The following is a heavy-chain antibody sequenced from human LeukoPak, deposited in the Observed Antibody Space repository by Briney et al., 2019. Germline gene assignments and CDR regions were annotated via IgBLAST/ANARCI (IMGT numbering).Heavy chain of an antibody. CDR3: ARGVGPYGGSPGGS. V-gene: IGHV3-74*01. CDR1: GFTFSSYW. CDR2: VATDGTAP. J-gene: IGHJ5*02. Sequence: GGSLRLSCAASGFTFSSYWMHWVCQAPGKGLVWVSRVATDGTAPSYADSVKGRFTISRDNAKNTLYLQMNSLSADDTAVYYCARGVGPYGGSPGGSWGQGTLVTVSS. D-gene: IGHD4-23*01.